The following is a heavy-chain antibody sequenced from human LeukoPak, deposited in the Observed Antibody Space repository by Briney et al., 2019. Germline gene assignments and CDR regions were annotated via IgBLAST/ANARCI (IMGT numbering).Heavy chain of an antibody. D-gene: IGHD6-13*01. Sequence: GGSLRLSCAASGFTFSSYEMNWVRQAPGKGLEWVSYISSSGSTIYYADSVKGRFTISRDNAKNSLYLQMNSLRAEDTAVYYCAKVFYPAAGTGRVDFPFDYWGQGTLVTVSS. V-gene: IGHV3-48*03. CDR3: AKVFYPAAGTGRVDFPFDY. CDR2: ISSSGSTI. J-gene: IGHJ4*02. CDR1: GFTFSSYE.